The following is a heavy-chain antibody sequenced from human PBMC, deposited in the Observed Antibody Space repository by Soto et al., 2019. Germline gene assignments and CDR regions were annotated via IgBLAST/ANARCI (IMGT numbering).Heavy chain of an antibody. CDR2: ISAYNGNA. CDR1: AYRFSSYA. V-gene: IGHV1-18*01. J-gene: IGHJ4*02. Sequence: SVKIACTDSAYRFSSYAITSARQLHGQGLEWMAWISAYNGNANYAQKLQGRVTMTTDTSTSTAYMELRSLRSDDTAMYYCASDERPEKQPGIHWGQGTLVTVFS. CDR3: ASDERPEKQPGIH. D-gene: IGHD6-13*01.